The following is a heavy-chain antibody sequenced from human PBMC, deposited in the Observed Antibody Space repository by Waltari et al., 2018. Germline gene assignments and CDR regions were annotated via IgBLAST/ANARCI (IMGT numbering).Heavy chain of an antibody. CDR3: ARDAGLWFREYGYYFDY. CDR2: IYYSGST. Sequence: QLQLQESGPGLVKPSETLSLTCTVSGGSISSSRYYWGWIRQPPGKGLEWIGSIYYSGSTYYNPSLKSRVTISVDTSKNQFSLKLSSVTAADTAVYYCARDAGLWFREYGYYFDYWGQGTLVTVSS. V-gene: IGHV4-39*07. CDR1: GGSISSSRYY. D-gene: IGHD3-10*01. J-gene: IGHJ4*02.